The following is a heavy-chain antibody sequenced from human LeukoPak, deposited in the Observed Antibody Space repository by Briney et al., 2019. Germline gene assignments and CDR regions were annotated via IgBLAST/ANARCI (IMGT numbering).Heavy chain of an antibody. CDR3: ARVYCGGDCYPDY. J-gene: IGHJ4*02. D-gene: IGHD2-21*02. V-gene: IGHV4-30-4*01. CDR1: GGSISSGDYY. Sequence: PSETLSLTCTVSGGSISSGDYYWSWIRQPPGKGLEWIGYIYYSGSTYHNPSLKSRVTISVDTSKNQFSLKLSSVTAADTAVYYCARVYCGGDCYPDYWGQGTLVTVSS. CDR2: IYYSGST.